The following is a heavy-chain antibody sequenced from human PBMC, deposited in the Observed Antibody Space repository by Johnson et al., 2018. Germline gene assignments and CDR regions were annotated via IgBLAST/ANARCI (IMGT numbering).Heavy chain of an antibody. Sequence: VQLVESGGGLVKPGGSLRLSCAASGFTFSSYSMNWVRQAPGKGLEWVSSISSSSSYIYYADSVKGRFTISRDNAKNSLYLQMNSLRAEDTAVDYCARDSLGAFDIWGQGTMVTVSS. CDR1: GFTFSSYS. CDR2: ISSSSSYI. CDR3: ARDSLGAFDI. J-gene: IGHJ3*02. V-gene: IGHV3-21*01. D-gene: IGHD3-16*01.